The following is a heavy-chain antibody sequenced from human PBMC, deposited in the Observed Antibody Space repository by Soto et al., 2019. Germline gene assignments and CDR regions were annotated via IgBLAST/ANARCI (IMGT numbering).Heavy chain of an antibody. J-gene: IGHJ6*02. Sequence: QVQLVQSGAEVKKPGSSVKVSCKASGGTFSSYAISWVRQAPGQGLEWMGGIIPIFGTADYAQKFQGRVTVTADGFTSTAYMELRSLRSEDTAVYYCARHLGGNHYYYGMDVWGQGTTVTVSS. V-gene: IGHV1-69*12. CDR3: ARHLGGNHYYYGMDV. D-gene: IGHD3-16*01. CDR2: IIPIFGTA. CDR1: GGTFSSYA.